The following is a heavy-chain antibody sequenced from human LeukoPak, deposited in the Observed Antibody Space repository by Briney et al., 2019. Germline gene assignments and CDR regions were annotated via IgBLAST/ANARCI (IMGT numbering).Heavy chain of an antibody. V-gene: IGHV5-51*01. J-gene: IGHJ4*02. CDR2: IYPGDSDT. CDR1: GYSFTSYW. Sequence: GASLQISCKGSGYSFTSYWIGWVRPLPGKGLEWMGIIYPGDSDTRYSPSFQGQVTISADKSISTAYLQWSSLKASDTAMYYCARCREYYDILSYSNAWYYFDYWGQGTLVTVSS. CDR3: ARCREYYDILSYSNAWYYFDY. D-gene: IGHD3-9*01.